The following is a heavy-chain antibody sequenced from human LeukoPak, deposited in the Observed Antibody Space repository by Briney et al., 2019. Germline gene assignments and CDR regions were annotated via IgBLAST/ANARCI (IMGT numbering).Heavy chain of an antibody. V-gene: IGHV3-74*01. J-gene: IGHJ4*02. Sequence: QPGGSLRLSCAASGFTFSSHWTHWVRQAPGKGLVWVSRIDSDGRITTYADSVKGRFTISRDNAKNTLYLQMNTLRDEDTAVYYCARDYNWNPPDYWRQGTLVTVSS. D-gene: IGHD1-1*01. CDR2: IDSDGRIT. CDR1: GFTFSSHW. CDR3: ARDYNWNPPDY.